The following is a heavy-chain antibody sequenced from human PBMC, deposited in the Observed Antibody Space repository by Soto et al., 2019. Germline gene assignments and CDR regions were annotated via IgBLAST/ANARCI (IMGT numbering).Heavy chain of an antibody. CDR1: GFTFSGSA. Sequence: PGGSLRLSCSASGFTFSGSAMHWVRQASGKGLEWVGRIRSKANSYATAYAASVKGRFTISRDDSKNTAYLQMNSLKTEDTAVYYCNTRGAYGSGSAYPAFVDVWGQGTTVTVSS. CDR3: NTRGAYGSGSAYPAFVDV. D-gene: IGHD3-10*01. J-gene: IGHJ6*02. CDR2: IRSKANSYAT. V-gene: IGHV3-73*01.